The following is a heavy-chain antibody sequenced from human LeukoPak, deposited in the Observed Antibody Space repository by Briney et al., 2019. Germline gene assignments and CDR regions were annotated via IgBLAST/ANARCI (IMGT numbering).Heavy chain of an antibody. D-gene: IGHD3-3*01. J-gene: IGHJ4*02. Sequence: GGSLRLSCAASGFTFSSYWMHWVRQAPGKGLVWVANIKQDGSEKYYVGSVKGRFTISRDNAKSSLYLQMNSLRAEDTAVYYCARKDFWSGYFDYWGQGTLVTVSS. CDR3: ARKDFWSGYFDY. V-gene: IGHV3-7*01. CDR2: IKQDGSEK. CDR1: GFTFSSYW.